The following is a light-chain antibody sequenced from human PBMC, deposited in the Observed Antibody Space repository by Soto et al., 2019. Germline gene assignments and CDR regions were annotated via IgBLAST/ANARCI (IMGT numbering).Light chain of an antibody. CDR1: QSISSC. J-gene: IGKJ4*01. CDR2: AAS. CDR3: QQSYSTPPT. Sequence: DIQMTQSPSSLSASVGDRVTITCRASQSISSCLNWYQQKPGKAPKLLIYAASSLQGGVPSRFSGSGSGTDFTLTISSLQPEDFATYYCQQSYSTPPTFGGGTKVEIK. V-gene: IGKV1-39*01.